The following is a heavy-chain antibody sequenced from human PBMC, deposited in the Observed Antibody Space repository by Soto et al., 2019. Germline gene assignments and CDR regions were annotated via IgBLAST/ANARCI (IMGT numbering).Heavy chain of an antibody. D-gene: IGHD6-6*01. CDR1: GRSFSGYY. Sequence: SETLSLTCAVYGRSFSGYYWSWIRQPPGKGLEWIGEINHSGSTNYNPSLKSRVTISVDTSKNQCSLKLSSVTAADTAVYYCARRSIAARGNWFDPWGQGTLVTVSS. CDR3: ARRSIAARGNWFDP. V-gene: IGHV4-34*01. CDR2: INHSGST. J-gene: IGHJ5*02.